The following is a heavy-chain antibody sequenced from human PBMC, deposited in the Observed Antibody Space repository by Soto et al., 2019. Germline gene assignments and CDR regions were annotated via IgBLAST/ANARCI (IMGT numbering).Heavy chain of an antibody. CDR3: ARDKGGGSGEYYFHGMDV. J-gene: IGHJ6*02. CDR1: SCSFTDYY. D-gene: IGHD3-10*01. Sequence: QVQLQQSGPGLVKPSETLSLTCSVSSCSFTDYYWSWMRQPPGQGLEWIGYISDSGSRNYCPSLNSQAIISVDTSKTPFSLKLSSVTASDNAVYYCARDKGGGSGEYYFHGMDVWGQGTPVIFAS. V-gene: IGHV4-59*01. CDR2: ISDSGSR.